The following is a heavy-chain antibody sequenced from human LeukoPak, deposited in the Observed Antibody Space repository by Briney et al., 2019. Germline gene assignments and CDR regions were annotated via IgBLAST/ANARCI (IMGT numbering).Heavy chain of an antibody. V-gene: IGHV3-11*03. Sequence: GGSLRLSCAGSGSTFSDYYMSWIRQAPGKGLECVSYISSSDNYTKYADSVKGRFTNSRDNAKNSLYLQMNSLRAEDTAVYYCARCGTPNNYYYYGMDVWGQGTTVTVSS. CDR2: ISSSDNYT. J-gene: IGHJ6*02. D-gene: IGHD1-26*01. CDR1: GSTFSDYY. CDR3: ARCGTPNNYYYYGMDV.